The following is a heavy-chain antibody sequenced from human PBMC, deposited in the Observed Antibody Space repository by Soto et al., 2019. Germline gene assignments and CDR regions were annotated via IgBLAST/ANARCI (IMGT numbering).Heavy chain of an antibody. D-gene: IGHD3-10*01. CDR2: INHSGST. J-gene: IGHJ5*02. V-gene: IGHV4-34*01. CDR1: GGSFSGYY. CDR3: ARLSYLRLFGAGAADP. Sequence: PSETLSLTCAVYGGSFSGYYWSWIRQPPGKGLEWIGEINHSGSTNYNPSLKSRVTISVDTSKNQFSLKLSSVTAADTAVYYCARLSYLRLFGAGAADPWGQGTLVTVSS.